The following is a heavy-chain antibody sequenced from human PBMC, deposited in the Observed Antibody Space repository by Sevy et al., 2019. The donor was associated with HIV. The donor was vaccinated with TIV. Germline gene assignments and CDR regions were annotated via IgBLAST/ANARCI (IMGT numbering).Heavy chain of an antibody. J-gene: IGHJ5*02. D-gene: IGHD6-19*01. CDR3: AREHSPSFGLVLRGWFDP. CDR1: GFTFSSYS. Sequence: GGSLRLSCAASGFTFSSYSMNWVRQAPGKGLEWVSYISNISRTIYYADSVRGRFTISRDNAKNSLYLQMNSLRDEDTAVYYCAREHSPSFGLVLRGWFDPWGQGTPVTVSS. V-gene: IGHV3-48*02. CDR2: ISNISRTI.